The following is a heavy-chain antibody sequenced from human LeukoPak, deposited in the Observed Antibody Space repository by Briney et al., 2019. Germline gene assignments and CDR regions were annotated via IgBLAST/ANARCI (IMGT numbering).Heavy chain of an antibody. J-gene: IGHJ4*02. CDR2: ISNSGGST. CDR3: AKDTWYSSSWDPFDY. D-gene: IGHD6-13*01. V-gene: IGHV3-23*01. CDR1: GGSFSGYY. Sequence: ETLSLTCAVYGGSFSGYYWSWVRQAPGKGLEWVSAISNSGGSTYYADSVKGRFTISRDNSKNTLYLQMNSLRAEDTAVYYCAKDTWYSSSWDPFDYWGQGTLVTVPS.